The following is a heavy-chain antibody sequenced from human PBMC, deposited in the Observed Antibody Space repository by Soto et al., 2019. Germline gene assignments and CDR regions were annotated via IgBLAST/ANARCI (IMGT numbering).Heavy chain of an antibody. V-gene: IGHV4-34*01. J-gene: IGHJ4*02. CDR3: ARGRQLGHYFDY. CDR2: INHSGST. CDR1: GGSFSGYY. D-gene: IGHD1-26*01. Sequence: QVQLQQWGAGLLKPSETLSLTCAVYGGSFSGYYWSWIRQPPGKGLEWIGEINHSGSTNYNPSLKSRVTISVDTSKNQFSLKLSSVTAADTAVYYCARGRQLGHYFDYWGQGTLVTVSS.